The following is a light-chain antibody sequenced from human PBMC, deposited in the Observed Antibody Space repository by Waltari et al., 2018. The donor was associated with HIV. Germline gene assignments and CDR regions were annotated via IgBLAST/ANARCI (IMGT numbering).Light chain of an antibody. Sequence: QSALTQPASVSGSPGQPITISCTAPRSNLVSGYQPHPGQAPQLTIYEVSKRTAGVSDRFSASKSGNTASLTISGLQAEDEADYHCCSYVGVVNSFVLFGGGTKLTVL. CDR2: EVS. V-gene: IGLV2-23*02. J-gene: IGLJ2*01. CDR1: RSNL. CDR3: CSYVGVVNSFVL.